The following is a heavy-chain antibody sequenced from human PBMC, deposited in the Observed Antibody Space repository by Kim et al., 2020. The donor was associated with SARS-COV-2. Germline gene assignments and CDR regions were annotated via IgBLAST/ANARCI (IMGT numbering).Heavy chain of an antibody. V-gene: IGHV3-43*02. D-gene: IGHD3-10*01. CDR2: ISGDGGST. CDR3: AKDMGHYYGSGTNPAGWYFVL. J-gene: IGHJ2*01. Sequence: GGSLRLSCAASGFTFDDYAMHWVRQAPGKGLEWVSLISGDGGSTYYADSVKGRFTISRDNSKNSLYLQMNSLRTEDTALYYCAKDMGHYYGSGTNPAGWYFVLWGRGTLVTVSA. CDR1: GFTFDDYA.